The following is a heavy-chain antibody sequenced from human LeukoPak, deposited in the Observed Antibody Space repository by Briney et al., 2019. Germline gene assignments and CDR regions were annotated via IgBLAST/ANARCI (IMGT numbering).Heavy chain of an antibody. CDR3: ASRSSIWSGYQDTLYYFDS. V-gene: IGHV4-59*01. J-gene: IGHJ4*02. CDR2: IYYSGST. Sequence: KTSETLSLTCTVSGGSISSYYWSWTRQPPGKRLEWIGHIYYSGSTNYNPSLKSRVTISVDTSKNQFSLKLSSVTAADTAVYYCASRSSIWSGYQDTLYYFDSWGQGTLVTVSS. CDR1: GGSISSYY. D-gene: IGHD3-3*01.